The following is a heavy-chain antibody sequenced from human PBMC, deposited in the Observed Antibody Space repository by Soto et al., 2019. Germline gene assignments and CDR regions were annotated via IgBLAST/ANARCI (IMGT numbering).Heavy chain of an antibody. CDR3: AMVRGNQLLGWFDP. V-gene: IGHV4-31*03. CDR2: IYHSGTT. Sequence: QVQLQESGPGLVKPSQTLSLTCTVSGGSISSGGYYWSWIRQHPGKGLEWIGYIYHSGTTYYNPSIKSRVTISVDTSKNQFSLKLPSVTAADTAVYYCAMVRGNQLLGWFDPWGQGTLVTVSS. D-gene: IGHD2-2*01. CDR1: GGSISSGGYY. J-gene: IGHJ5*02.